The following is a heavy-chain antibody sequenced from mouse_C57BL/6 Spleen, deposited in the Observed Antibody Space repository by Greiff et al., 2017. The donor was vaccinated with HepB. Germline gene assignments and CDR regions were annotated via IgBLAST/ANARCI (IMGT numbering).Heavy chain of an antibody. D-gene: IGHD2-4*01. Sequence: DVQLQESGPGLVKPSQSLSLTCSVTGYSITSGYYWNWIRQFPGNKLEWMGYISYDGSNNYNPSLKNRISITRDTSKNQFFLKLNSVTTEDTATYYCARYDYDVGSYAYWGQGTLVTVSA. CDR2: ISYDGSN. J-gene: IGHJ3*01. CDR3: ARYDYDVGSYAY. CDR1: GYSITSGYY. V-gene: IGHV3-6*01.